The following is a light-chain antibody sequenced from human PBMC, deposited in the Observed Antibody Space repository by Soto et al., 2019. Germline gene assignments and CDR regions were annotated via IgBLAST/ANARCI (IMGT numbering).Light chain of an antibody. CDR3: QQYASSKT. CDR1: QSVGRNY. CDR2: GAS. J-gene: IGKJ1*01. V-gene: IGKV3-20*01. Sequence: IVLTQSPGTLSLSPGERATLSCRASQSVGRNYLAWYQQKPGQAPRLLIHGASSRATGIPDRFSGSGSGTAFTLTISRLEPEDFAVYYCQQYASSKTFGQGTKVEIK.